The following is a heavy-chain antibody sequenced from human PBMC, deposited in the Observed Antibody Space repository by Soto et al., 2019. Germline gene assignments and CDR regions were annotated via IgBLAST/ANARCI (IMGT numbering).Heavy chain of an antibody. J-gene: IGHJ5*02. CDR1: GGSFSGYY. D-gene: IGHD6-13*01. CDR2: INHSGST. Sequence: ETLSLTCAVYGGSFSGYYWSWIRQPPGKGLEWIGEINHSGSTNYNPSLKSRVTISVDTSKNQFSLKLSSVTAADTAVYYCARVGSSSWSSWFDPWGQGTLVTVS. CDR3: ARVGSSSWSSWFDP. V-gene: IGHV4-34*01.